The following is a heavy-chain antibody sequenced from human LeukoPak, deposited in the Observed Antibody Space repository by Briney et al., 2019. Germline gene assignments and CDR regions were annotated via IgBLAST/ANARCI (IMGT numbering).Heavy chain of an antibody. CDR1: RFTLSDHH. CDR2: TRNKANSYTT. Sequence: GGSLRLSCAVYRFTLSDHHMDWVRQAPGKGLEWVARTRNKANSYTTEYAASVKGRFTISRDDSKNSVYLQMNSLKTEDTAVYYCTRGAAAPAAFDIWGQGTMVTVSS. D-gene: IGHD6-13*01. CDR3: TRGAAAPAAFDI. V-gene: IGHV3-72*01. J-gene: IGHJ3*02.